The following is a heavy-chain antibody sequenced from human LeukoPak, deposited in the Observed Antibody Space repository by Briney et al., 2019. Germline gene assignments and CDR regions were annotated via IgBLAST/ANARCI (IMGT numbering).Heavy chain of an antibody. CDR2: LSTDGRST. CDR3: ARDGSLRDGVWFDS. J-gene: IGHJ5*01. V-gene: IGHV3-74*01. CDR1: GFTFSNYW. Sequence: GGSLRLSCAASGFTFSNYWMHWVRQAPGKGLVWVSRLSTDGRSTSYADSVKGRFTISRDNAKNTLYLQMGSLRAEDSAVYYCARDGSLRDGVWFDSWGQGILVTVSS. D-gene: IGHD1-26*01.